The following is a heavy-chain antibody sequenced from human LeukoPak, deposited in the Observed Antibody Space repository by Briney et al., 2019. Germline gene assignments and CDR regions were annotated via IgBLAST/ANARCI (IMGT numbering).Heavy chain of an antibody. CDR1: GGSFSGYY. D-gene: IGHD3-22*01. Sequence: SETLSLTCAVYGGSFSGYYWSWIRQPPGKGLEWIGEINHSGRTNYNPSLKSRVTISVDTSKNQFSLKLSSVTAAYTAVYYCQVGGYYYPFDYRGQGTLVTVSS. CDR2: INHSGRT. CDR3: QVGGYYYPFDY. V-gene: IGHV4-34*01. J-gene: IGHJ4*02.